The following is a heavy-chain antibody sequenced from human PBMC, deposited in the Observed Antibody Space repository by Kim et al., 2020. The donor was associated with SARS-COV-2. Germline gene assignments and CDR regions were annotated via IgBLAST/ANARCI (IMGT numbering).Heavy chain of an antibody. CDR3: ARLRIYYYCMDV. J-gene: IGHJ6*03. Sequence: NYNPSLKSRIPISVDTSKTPFSLKLSSVTAADTAVYYCARLRIYYYCMDVWGKGTTVTVSS. V-gene: IGHV4-59*08.